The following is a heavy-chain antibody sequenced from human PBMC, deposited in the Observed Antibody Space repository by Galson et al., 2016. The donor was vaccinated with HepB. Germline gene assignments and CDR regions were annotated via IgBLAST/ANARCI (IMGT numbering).Heavy chain of an antibody. CDR1: GDSISSSISD. V-gene: IGHV4-39*07. CDR2: VYRSVSV. CDR3: ARDARRQRSGTGGLEP. J-gene: IGHJ5*02. D-gene: IGHD6-13*01. Sequence: SETLSLTCTVSGDSISSSISDWGWIRQTPGKGLEWIGSVYRSVSVYYNPSLRSRVTMSVALTKNQFSLNLSSVTAADTAVYDCARDARRQRSGTGGLEPWGQGTLVTVSS.